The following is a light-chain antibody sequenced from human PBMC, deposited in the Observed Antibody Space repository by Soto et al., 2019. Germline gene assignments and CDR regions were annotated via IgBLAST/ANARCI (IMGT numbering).Light chain of an antibody. J-gene: IGKJ1*01. CDR3: QQYTGYFWP. CDR1: QSISSW. V-gene: IGKV1-5*01. Sequence: DIQMTQSPSTLSASVGDRVTITCRASQSISSWLAWDQQKPGKAPKLLIYDASSVESGVPSRFSSRGAGTGLSLTISCMQCDDVGSYYCQQYTGYFWPLAQGTKVDIK. CDR2: DAS.